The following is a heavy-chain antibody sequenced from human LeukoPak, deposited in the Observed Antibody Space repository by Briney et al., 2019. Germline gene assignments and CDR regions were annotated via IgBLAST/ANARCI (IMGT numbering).Heavy chain of an antibody. Sequence: SVKVSCKASGGIFSTYAINWVRQAPGQGLEWMGRIIPILHQANYAQKFQGRVTISADKVTNTAYLELSSLRSEDTAVYYCARVPYTTFYDFWGIQTDANWFDPWGQGTLVTVSS. V-gene: IGHV1-69*04. J-gene: IGHJ5*02. CDR1: GGIFSTYA. D-gene: IGHD3-3*01. CDR2: IIPILHQA. CDR3: ARVPYTTFYDFWGIQTDANWFDP.